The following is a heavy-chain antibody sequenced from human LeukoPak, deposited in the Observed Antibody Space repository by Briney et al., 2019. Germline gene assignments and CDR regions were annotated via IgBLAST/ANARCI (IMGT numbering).Heavy chain of an antibody. Sequence: GGSLTLSCAASGFTFSTYTMNWVRQAPGKGREWVSSISSRGRYIYYADSLKGRFTISRDNAKNSLYLQMNSLRAEDTAVYYCARGDNWNFAYLDYWRQGTLVTVSS. CDR1: GFTFSTYT. J-gene: IGHJ4*02. CDR2: ISSRGRYI. CDR3: ARGDNWNFAYLDY. D-gene: IGHD1-1*01. V-gene: IGHV3-21*01.